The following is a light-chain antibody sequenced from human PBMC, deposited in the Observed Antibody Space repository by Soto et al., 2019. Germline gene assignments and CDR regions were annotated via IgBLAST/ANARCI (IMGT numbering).Light chain of an antibody. Sequence: QSVLTQPPSVSGAPRQRVTISCTGSSSNIGADYDVHWYQHLPGTAPKLLIYGNSNRPSGVPDRFSGSKSGTSASLAITGLQAEDEADYYCQSYDSNLSGYVFGSGTKLTVL. V-gene: IGLV1-40*01. J-gene: IGLJ1*01. CDR2: GNS. CDR1: SSNIGADYD. CDR3: QSYDSNLSGYV.